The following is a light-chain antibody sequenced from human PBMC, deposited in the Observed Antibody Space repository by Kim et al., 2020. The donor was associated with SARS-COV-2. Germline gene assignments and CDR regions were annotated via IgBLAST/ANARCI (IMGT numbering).Light chain of an antibody. CDR3: QQYDNLPRT. CDR2: DAS. Sequence: DIQMTQSPSSLSAFVGDRVTTTCQASQDISNYLNWYQQKPGKAPKLLIYDASNLETGVPSRFSGSGSGTDFTFTISSLQPEDIATYYCQQYDNLPRTFGQGTKLEI. V-gene: IGKV1-33*01. J-gene: IGKJ2*02. CDR1: QDISNY.